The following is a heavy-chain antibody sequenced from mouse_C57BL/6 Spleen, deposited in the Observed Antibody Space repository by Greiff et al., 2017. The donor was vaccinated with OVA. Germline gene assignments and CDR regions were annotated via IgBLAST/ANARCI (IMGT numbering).Heavy chain of an antibody. Sequence: EVKLMESGGGLVQPGGSMKLSCVASGFTFSNYWMNWVRQSPEKGLEWVAQIRLKSDNYATHYAESVKGRFTISRDDSKSSVYLQMNNLRAEDTVIYFCTGLLYDGYPWGQDTTLTVSS. CDR3: TGLLYDGYP. CDR2: IRLKSDNYAT. J-gene: IGHJ2*01. D-gene: IGHD2-3*01. CDR1: GFTFSNYW. V-gene: IGHV6-3*01.